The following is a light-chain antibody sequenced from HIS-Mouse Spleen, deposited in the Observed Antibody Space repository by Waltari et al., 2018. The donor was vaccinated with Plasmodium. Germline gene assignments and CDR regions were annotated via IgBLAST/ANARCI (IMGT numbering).Light chain of an antibody. CDR2: HDS. CDR3: SSYTSSSTLV. V-gene: IGLV2-14*03. CDR1: SSDVGGYNY. J-gene: IGLJ2*01. Sequence: QSALTQPASVSGSPGQSITISCTGTSSDVGGYNYVSWYQAHPGKAPKLMIYHDSNRPARVSNRFSGSKSGNTASQTITGLQAEDEADHYFSSYTSSSTLVFGGGTKLTVL.